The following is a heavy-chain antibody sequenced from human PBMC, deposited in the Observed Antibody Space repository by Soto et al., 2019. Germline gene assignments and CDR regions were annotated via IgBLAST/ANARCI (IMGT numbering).Heavy chain of an antibody. Sequence: SQTLPVTCVISGASISRDSAAWNCIRRSPSRGLEWLGRTYYRSKWYFDYAVSLKSRITINPDTSRNQVSLQLSSVTPEDTAVYYRARGAHGTELANFDSWGQGTLVTVSS. CDR2: TYYRSKWYF. CDR1: GASISRDSAA. J-gene: IGHJ4*02. CDR3: ARGAHGTELANFDS. V-gene: IGHV6-1*01. D-gene: IGHD3-10*01.